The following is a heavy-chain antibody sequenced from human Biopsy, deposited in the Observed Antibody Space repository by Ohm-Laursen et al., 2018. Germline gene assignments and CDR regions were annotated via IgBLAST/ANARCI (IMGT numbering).Heavy chain of an antibody. D-gene: IGHD4-17*01. Sequence: SVKVSCNASGAIFSNYAITWVRQSPGHGLEWMGGIIPLFGAPNYAQKFQGRLTITADESKSTTYMELSSLRSGDTAVYYCARLAQIYGDSPFDPWGQGTLVTVSS. CDR3: ARLAQIYGDSPFDP. V-gene: IGHV1-69*01. J-gene: IGHJ5*02. CDR2: IIPLFGAP. CDR1: GAIFSNYA.